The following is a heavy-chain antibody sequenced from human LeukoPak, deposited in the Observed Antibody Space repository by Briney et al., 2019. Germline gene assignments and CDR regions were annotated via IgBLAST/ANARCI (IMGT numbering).Heavy chain of an antibody. CDR2: IYYSGST. Sequence: SSETLSLTCTVSGGSISSSSYYWGWIRQPPGKGLEWIGSIYYSGSTYYNSSLKSRVTISVDTSKNQFSLKLSSVTAADTAVYYCARVYYDFWSGSTDYWGQGTLVTVSS. CDR3: ARVYYDFWSGSTDY. CDR1: GGSISSSSYY. D-gene: IGHD3-3*01. J-gene: IGHJ4*02. V-gene: IGHV4-39*01.